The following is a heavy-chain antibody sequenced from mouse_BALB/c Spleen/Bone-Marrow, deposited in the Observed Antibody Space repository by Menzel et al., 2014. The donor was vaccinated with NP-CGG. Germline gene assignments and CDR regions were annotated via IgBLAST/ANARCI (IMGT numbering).Heavy chain of an antibody. V-gene: IGHV1-14*01. Sequence: EVQGVESGPELVKPGASVKMSCKASGYTFTSYVMHWVKQKPGQGLEWIGYINPYNDGTKYNEKFKGKATLTSDKSSXTAYMELSSLTSEDSAVYYCARGYYGPSWFAYWGQGTLVTVSA. J-gene: IGHJ3*01. D-gene: IGHD1-2*01. CDR3: ARGYYGPSWFAY. CDR1: GYTFTSYV. CDR2: INPYNDGT.